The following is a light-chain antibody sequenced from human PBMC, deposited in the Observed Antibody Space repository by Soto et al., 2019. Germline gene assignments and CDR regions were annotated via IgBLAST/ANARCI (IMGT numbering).Light chain of an antibody. CDR1: QSISRY. V-gene: IGKV1-39*01. Sequence: DIQMTQSPSPLSASLGDRVTVTCRASQSISRYLNWYQQKPGNAPKLLIYAASNLQSEVPSRFSGSGSGTDFTLTISSLHPEYFATYFCQQSHAPPLTFGGGTKVEIK. J-gene: IGKJ4*01. CDR2: AAS. CDR3: QQSHAPPLT.